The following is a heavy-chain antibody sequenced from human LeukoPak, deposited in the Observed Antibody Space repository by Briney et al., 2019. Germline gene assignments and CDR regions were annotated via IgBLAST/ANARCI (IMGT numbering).Heavy chain of an antibody. V-gene: IGHV4-61*02. D-gene: IGHD1-26*01. J-gene: IGHJ5*02. CDR1: GGSISSGSYY. CDR2: IYTSGST. CDR3: ARDMKRSRARWENLGLDP. Sequence: PSETLSLTCTVSGGSISSGSYYWSWIRQPAGKGLEWIGRIYTSGSTNYNPSLKSRVTISVDTSKNQFSLKLRSVTAADTAVYYYARDMKRSRARWENLGLDPWGQGTLVTVSS.